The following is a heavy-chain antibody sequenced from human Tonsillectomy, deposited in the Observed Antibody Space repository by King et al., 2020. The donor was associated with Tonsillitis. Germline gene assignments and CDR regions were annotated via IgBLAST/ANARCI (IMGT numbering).Heavy chain of an antibody. V-gene: IGHV3-11*05. Sequence: VQLVESGGGLVKPGGSLRLSCSASGFIFSDYYISWIRQAPGKGREWISYISSSGTYTNYADSVKGRFTVSRDNAKKSIYLQMNSLRADDTAVYYCVRETYGSGFWGQGTLVTVSS. CDR2: ISSSGTYT. CDR3: VRETYGSGF. D-gene: IGHD3-10*01. CDR1: GFIFSDYY. J-gene: IGHJ4*02.